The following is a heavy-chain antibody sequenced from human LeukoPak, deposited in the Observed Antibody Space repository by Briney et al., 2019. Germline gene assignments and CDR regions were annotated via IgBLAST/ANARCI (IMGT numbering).Heavy chain of an antibody. CDR3: ARLGQQLVPGGMADYFDY. J-gene: IGHJ4*02. D-gene: IGHD6-13*01. Sequence: SQTLSLTCTVSGGSISSGSYYWSWIRQPAGKGLEWIGRIYTSGSTNYNPSLKSRVTISVDTSKNQFSLKLSSVTAADTAVYYCARLGQQLVPGGMADYFDYWGQGTLVTVSS. V-gene: IGHV4-61*02. CDR2: IYTSGST. CDR1: GGSISSGSYY.